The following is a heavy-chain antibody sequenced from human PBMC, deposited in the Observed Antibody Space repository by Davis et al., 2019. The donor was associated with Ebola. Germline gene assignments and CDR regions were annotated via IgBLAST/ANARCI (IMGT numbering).Heavy chain of an antibody. CDR2: IYYSGST. D-gene: IGHD3-10*01. CDR1: GGSISSSSYY. Sequence: MPSETLSLTCTVPGGSISSSSYYCGWIRQPPGKGLEWIGSIYYSGSTYYNPSLKSRVTISVDTSKNQFSLKLSSVTAADTAVYYCARSQWFRGRDAFDIWGQGTMVTVSS. J-gene: IGHJ3*02. CDR3: ARSQWFRGRDAFDI. V-gene: IGHV4-39*07.